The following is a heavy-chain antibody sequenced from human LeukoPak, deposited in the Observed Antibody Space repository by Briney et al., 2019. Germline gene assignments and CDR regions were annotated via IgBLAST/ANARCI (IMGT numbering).Heavy chain of an antibody. CDR3: AGGSGGGYHEGHNWFDP. D-gene: IGHD5-12*01. V-gene: IGHV1-2*02. Sequence: ASVKVSCKASGYTFTGYYMHWVRQAPGQGLEWMGWINPNSGGTNYAQKFQGRVTMTRDTSISTAYMELSRLRSDDTAVYYCAGGSGGGYHEGHNWFDPWGQGTLVTVSS. J-gene: IGHJ5*02. CDR2: INPNSGGT. CDR1: GYTFTGYY.